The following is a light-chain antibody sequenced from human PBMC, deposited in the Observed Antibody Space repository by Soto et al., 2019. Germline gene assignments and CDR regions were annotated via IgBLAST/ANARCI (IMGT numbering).Light chain of an antibody. CDR2: RTS. CDR1: QNISTY. CDR3: QHTYITIS. J-gene: IGKJ4*01. Sequence: DIQVTQSPSSLSASVGDRVTITCRASQNISTYLHWYQQRPGKSPKLLISRTSNLESAVPSKFSGSGSGTDFTLTISDLQPEDSASYYCQHTYITISFGGGTKVEI. V-gene: IGKV1-39*01.